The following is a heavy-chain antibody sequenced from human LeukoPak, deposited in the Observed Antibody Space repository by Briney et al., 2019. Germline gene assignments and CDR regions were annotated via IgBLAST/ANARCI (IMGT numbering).Heavy chain of an antibody. V-gene: IGHV1-18*01. D-gene: IGHD2-21*02. CDR2: ICPYNGDK. CDR3: ARARVIVVTDYCGGDCSSDY. J-gene: IGHJ4*02. CDR1: GYTFTSYG. Sequence: LRASVKVSCKASGYTFTSYGISWVRQAPGQGLEWMGWICPYNGDKKYAQKVQGRVTITTDTSTSTAYMELRSLRSDDTAVYYCARARVIVVTDYCGGDCSSDYWGQGTLVTVSS.